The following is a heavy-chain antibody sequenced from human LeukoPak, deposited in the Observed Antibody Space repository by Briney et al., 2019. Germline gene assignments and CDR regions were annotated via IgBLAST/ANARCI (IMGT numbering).Heavy chain of an antibody. V-gene: IGHV3-30*18. CDR2: ISYDGSNK. CDR1: GFTFSSYG. CDR3: AKLIAVAGQFDY. J-gene: IGHJ4*02. Sequence: PGRSLRLSCAASGFTFSSYGMHWVRQAPGKGLEWVAVISYDGSNKYYADSVKGRFTISRDNSKNTLYLQMNSLRAEDTAVYYCAKLIAVAGQFDYWGQGTLVTVSS. D-gene: IGHD6-19*01.